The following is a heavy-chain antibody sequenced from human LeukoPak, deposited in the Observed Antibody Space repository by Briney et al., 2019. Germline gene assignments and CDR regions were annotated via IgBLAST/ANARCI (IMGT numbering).Heavy chain of an antibody. D-gene: IGHD4-23*01. V-gene: IGHV4-4*07. CDR3: ARDLRGDGGHFDY. Sequence: SETLSLTCTVSGASISSFFWSWVRQPAGKGLEWIGRIYTSGGTNYNPSLKSRVTVSVDTSKNHFSLKLSSVTATDTAVYYCARDLRGDGGHFDYWGQGTLVTVSS. J-gene: IGHJ4*02. CDR2: IYTSGGT. CDR1: GASISSFF.